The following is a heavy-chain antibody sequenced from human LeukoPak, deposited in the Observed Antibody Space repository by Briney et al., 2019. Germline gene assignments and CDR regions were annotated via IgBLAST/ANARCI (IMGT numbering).Heavy chain of an antibody. J-gene: IGHJ4*02. CDR2: IYPGDSDT. CDR3: ARLDYAGNPFDN. Sequence: GGSLKISCKVSGYSFISYWIGWVRQMPDKGLESLGMIYPGDSDTRYSPSFQGPVTLSVDKSITTAYLQWSSLKASDTAIYYCARLDYAGNPFDNWGPGTLVTVSS. D-gene: IGHD4-23*01. CDR1: GYSFISYW. V-gene: IGHV5-51*01.